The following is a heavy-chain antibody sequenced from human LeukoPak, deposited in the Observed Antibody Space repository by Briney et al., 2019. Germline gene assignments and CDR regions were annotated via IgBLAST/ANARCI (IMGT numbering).Heavy chain of an antibody. CDR3: ARRFHDFWSGPLNYFDY. Sequence: GESLKISCKGSGYSFTSYWIGWVRQMPGKGLKWMGIIYPGDSDTRYSPSFQGQVTISADKSISTAYLQWSSLKASDTAMYYCARRFHDFWSGPLNYFDYWGQGTLVTVSS. V-gene: IGHV5-51*01. J-gene: IGHJ4*02. D-gene: IGHD3-3*01. CDR1: GYSFTSYW. CDR2: IYPGDSDT.